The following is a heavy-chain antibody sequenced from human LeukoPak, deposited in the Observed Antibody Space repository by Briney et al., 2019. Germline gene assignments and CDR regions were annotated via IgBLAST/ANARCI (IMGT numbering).Heavy chain of an antibody. D-gene: IGHD6-19*01. Sequence: GRSLRLSCAASGFTFSSYGMHWVRQAPGKGLEWVAVKSYDGSNKYYADSVKGRFTISRDNSKNTLYLQMNSLRAEDTAVYYCAKASRAASVAGHFDYWGQGTLVTVSS. CDR1: GFTFSSYG. CDR3: AKASRAASVAGHFDY. CDR2: KSYDGSNK. V-gene: IGHV3-30*18. J-gene: IGHJ4*02.